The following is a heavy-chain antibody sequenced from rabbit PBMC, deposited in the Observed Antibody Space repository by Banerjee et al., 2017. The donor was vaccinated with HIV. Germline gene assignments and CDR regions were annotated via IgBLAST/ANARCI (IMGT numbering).Heavy chain of an antibody. Sequence: QSLEESGGDLVKPGASLTLTCTASGFTFSSYWMCWVRQAPGKGLEWIACIGAGSSGTTYYASWAKGRFTISKTSSTTVTLQMTSLTAADTATYFCARDLTGVIGWNFGLWGPGTLVTVS. CDR2: IGAGSSGTT. J-gene: IGHJ4*01. CDR1: GFTFSSYW. CDR3: ARDLTGVIGWNFGL. D-gene: IGHD1-1*01. V-gene: IGHV1S40*01.